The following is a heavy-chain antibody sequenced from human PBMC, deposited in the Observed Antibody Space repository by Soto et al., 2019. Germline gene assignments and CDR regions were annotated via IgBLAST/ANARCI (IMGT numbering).Heavy chain of an antibody. Sequence: QVQLVQSGAEVKKPGASVKVSCKASGYTFTSYYMHWVRQAPGQGLAWMGIINPSGGSTSYAQKFQGRVTMTRDTPTITVYRELSSLRSEDTAVYYCARLNDIRSPFGYWGQGTLVTVSS. CDR3: ARLNDIRSPFGY. J-gene: IGHJ4*02. CDR1: GYTFTSYY. D-gene: IGHD1-1*01. CDR2: INPSGGST. V-gene: IGHV1-46*01.